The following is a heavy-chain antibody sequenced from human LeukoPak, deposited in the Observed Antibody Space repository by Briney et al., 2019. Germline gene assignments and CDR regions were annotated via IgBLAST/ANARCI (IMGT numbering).Heavy chain of an antibody. Sequence: SVKVSCKASGGTFSNYAISWVRQAPGQGLEWMGGIIPIFDTADSAQKFQGRLTITADESTSTAYMELSSLRAEDTAVYYCARDLLGSHTSYSSGAWDYWGQGTLVTVSS. CDR2: IIPIFDTA. J-gene: IGHJ4*02. CDR1: GGTFSNYA. CDR3: ARDLLGSHTSYSSGAWDY. D-gene: IGHD3-9*01. V-gene: IGHV1-69*13.